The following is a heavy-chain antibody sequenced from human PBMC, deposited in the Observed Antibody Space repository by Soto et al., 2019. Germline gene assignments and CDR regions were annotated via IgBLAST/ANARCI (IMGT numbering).Heavy chain of an antibody. V-gene: IGHV3-33*01. CDR3: ARDILGLTGVDY. CDR2: IWYDGSNK. Sequence: GGSLRLSCAASGFTFSSYGMHWVRQAPGKGLEWVAVIWYDGSNKYYTDSVKGRFTISRDNSKNTLYLQMNSLRAEDTAVYYCARDILGLTGVDYWGQGTLVTVSS. D-gene: IGHD7-27*01. J-gene: IGHJ4*02. CDR1: GFTFSSYG.